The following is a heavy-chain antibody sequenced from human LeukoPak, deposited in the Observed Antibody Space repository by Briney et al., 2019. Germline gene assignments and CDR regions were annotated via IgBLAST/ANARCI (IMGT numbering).Heavy chain of an antibody. D-gene: IGHD5-12*01. V-gene: IGHV1-2*02. Sequence: ASVTVSCKASGYMFTGNYMHWVRQAPGQGLEWMGWINPNIGGTNYAQKFQGRVTMTRDTSISTAYMELSRLRSDDTAVYYCVRDYFRGDIVATIMDHWGQGTLVTVSS. CDR2: INPNIGGT. CDR3: VRDYFRGDIVATIMDH. CDR1: GYMFTGNY. J-gene: IGHJ4*02.